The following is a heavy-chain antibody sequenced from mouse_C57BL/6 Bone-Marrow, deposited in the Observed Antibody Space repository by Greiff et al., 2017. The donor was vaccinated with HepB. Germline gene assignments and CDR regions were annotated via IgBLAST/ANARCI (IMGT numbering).Heavy chain of an antibody. CDR1: GFTFSDYY. Sequence: DVMLVESGGGLVQPGGSLKLSCAASGFTFSDYYMYWVRQTPEKRLEWVAYISNGGGSTYYPDTVKGRFTISRDNAKNTLYLQMSRLKSEDTAMYYCARLTYSNYGFAYWGQGTLVTVSA. J-gene: IGHJ3*01. CDR3: ARLTYSNYGFAY. V-gene: IGHV5-12*01. CDR2: ISNGGGST. D-gene: IGHD2-5*01.